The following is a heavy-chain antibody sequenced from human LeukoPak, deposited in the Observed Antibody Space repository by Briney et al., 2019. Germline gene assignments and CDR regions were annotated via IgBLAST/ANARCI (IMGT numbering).Heavy chain of an antibody. CDR1: GFTFSSYW. Sequence: PGGSLRLSCAASGFTFSSYWMSWIRQAPGKGLEWVANMNQDGSEKYYVDSVRGRFTISRDNAKNSLYLQMNSLRVEDTAVYYCARGGSLGGQGTLVTVSS. J-gene: IGHJ4*02. D-gene: IGHD1-26*01. CDR3: ARGGSL. V-gene: IGHV3-7*01. CDR2: MNQDGSEK.